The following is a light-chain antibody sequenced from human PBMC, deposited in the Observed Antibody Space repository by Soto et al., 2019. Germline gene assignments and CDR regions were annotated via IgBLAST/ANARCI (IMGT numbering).Light chain of an antibody. CDR3: QQYNYWPRS. J-gene: IGKJ1*01. CDR2: GAS. CDR1: QSVGGN. V-gene: IGKV3-15*01. Sequence: EIVMTQSPATLSVSPGQRTTLSCRASQSVGGNLAWYQQNPGQAPRVLIYGASTRATRIPARFSGSGSGTEFTLAISSLESEDFAVYCCQQYNYWPRSFGQGTKVEI.